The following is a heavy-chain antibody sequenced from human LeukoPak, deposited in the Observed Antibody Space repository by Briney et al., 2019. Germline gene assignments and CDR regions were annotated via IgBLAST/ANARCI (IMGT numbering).Heavy chain of an antibody. CDR2: IYYSGST. D-gene: IGHD3-22*01. V-gene: IGHV4-59*06. J-gene: IGHJ4*02. CDR1: GGSIISYY. CDR3: ARITYYYDSSGYRDTYYFDY. Sequence: SETLSLTCTVSGGSIISYYWSWIRQHPGKGLEWIGYIYYSGSTYYNPSLKSRVTISVDTSKNQFSLKLSSVTAADTAVYYCARITYYYDSSGYRDTYYFDYWGQGTLVTVSS.